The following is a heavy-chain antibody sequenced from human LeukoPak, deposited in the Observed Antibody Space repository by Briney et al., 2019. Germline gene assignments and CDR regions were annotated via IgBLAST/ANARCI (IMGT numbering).Heavy chain of an antibody. CDR2: ISGSGGNT. D-gene: IGHD6-13*01. Sequence: GGSLRLSCAASEFTFSSYAMTWVRQAPGKGLEWVSAISGSGGNTYYADSVKGRFTISRDNSKNRVFLQMNSLRGEDTAVYYCAKGGSWYRPTFFDYWGQGTLVIASS. CDR3: AKGGSWYRPTFFDY. J-gene: IGHJ4*02. CDR1: EFTFSSYA. V-gene: IGHV3-23*01.